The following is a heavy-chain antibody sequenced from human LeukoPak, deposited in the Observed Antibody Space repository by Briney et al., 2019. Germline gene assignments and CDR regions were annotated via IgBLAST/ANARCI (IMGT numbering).Heavy chain of an antibody. CDR2: ISSSSSCI. D-gene: IGHD3-16*02. V-gene: IGHV3-21*01. Sequence: GGSLRLSCAASGFTFSSYWMSWVRQAPGKGLEWVSSISSSSSCIYYADSVKGRFTVSRDNAKKSLYLQMNSLRGEDTAVYYCARVFSESLGLSTPPLDYWGQGTLVTVSS. CDR1: GFTFSSYW. CDR3: ARVFSESLGLSTPPLDY. J-gene: IGHJ4*02.